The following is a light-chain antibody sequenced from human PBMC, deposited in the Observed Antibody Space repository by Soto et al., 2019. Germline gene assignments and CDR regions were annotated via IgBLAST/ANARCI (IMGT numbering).Light chain of an antibody. Sequence: QSVLTQPPSVSGAPXXXXTISCXXXXXNIGAGYDVHWYRQLPGTAPKLLIYVNSNRPSGVPDRFSGSKSGTSASLAITGLQAEDEADYYCQSYDSSLSVVFGGGTKLTVL. CDR2: VNS. J-gene: IGLJ2*01. CDR3: QSYDSSLSVV. CDR1: XXNIGAGYD. V-gene: IGLV1-40*01.